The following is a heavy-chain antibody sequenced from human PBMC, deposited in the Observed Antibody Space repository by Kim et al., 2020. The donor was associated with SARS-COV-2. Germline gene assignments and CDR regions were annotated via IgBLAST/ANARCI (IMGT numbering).Heavy chain of an antibody. J-gene: IGHJ4*02. CDR1: GYMFTDYY. D-gene: IGHD3-10*01. CDR2: IDPRDGDT. CDR3: ATDAGYFGAGVYFDY. V-gene: IGHV1-2*04. Sequence: ASVKVSCKASGYMFTDYYVHWVRQAPGQGLEWMGRIDPRDGDTKYDQKFQGWVTMTSDDSSNTAYMELGRLRSDDTAVYYCATDAGYFGAGVYFDYWGQGALVSVSS.